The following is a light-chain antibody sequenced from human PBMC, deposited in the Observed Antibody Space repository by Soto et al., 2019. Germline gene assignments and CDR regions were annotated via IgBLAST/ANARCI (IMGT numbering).Light chain of an antibody. V-gene: IGKV1-39*01. J-gene: IGKJ1*01. CDR1: QNIKMY. CDR2: AAS. CDR3: QQSYSDPRT. Sequence: DIQVTQSPSSLSASVEDRVTITCRASQNIKMYLSWYQQKPGKAPNLLITAASRRQSGVPARFSGSGSGTDYTLTITSLQPEDFAIYYCQQSYSDPRTFGQGTKVDIK.